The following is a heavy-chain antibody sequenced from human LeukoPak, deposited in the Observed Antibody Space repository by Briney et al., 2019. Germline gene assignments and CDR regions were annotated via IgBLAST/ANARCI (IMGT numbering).Heavy chain of an antibody. J-gene: IGHJ5*02. Sequence: SETLSLTCAVYGGSFSGYYWSWIRQPPGKGLEWIGYIYHSGSTYYNPSLKSRVTISVDRSKNQFSLKLSSVTAADTAVYYCARAMGWYNWFDPWGQGTLVTVSS. CDR3: ARAMGWYNWFDP. CDR2: IYHSGST. CDR1: GGSFSGYY. D-gene: IGHD3-3*01. V-gene: IGHV4-34*01.